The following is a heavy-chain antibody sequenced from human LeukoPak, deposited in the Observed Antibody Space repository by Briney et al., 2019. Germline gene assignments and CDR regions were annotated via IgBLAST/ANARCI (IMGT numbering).Heavy chain of an antibody. Sequence: GRSLRLSCAASGFTFDDYAMHWVRQTPGKGLEWVSGISWNSDSLGYADSVKGRFTISRDNSKNTLYLQMNSLRAEDTAVYYCARESRITMVRGVIPNLDYWGQGTLVTVSS. CDR1: GFTFDDYA. CDR2: ISWNSDSL. CDR3: ARESRITMVRGVIPNLDY. D-gene: IGHD3-10*01. V-gene: IGHV3-9*01. J-gene: IGHJ4*02.